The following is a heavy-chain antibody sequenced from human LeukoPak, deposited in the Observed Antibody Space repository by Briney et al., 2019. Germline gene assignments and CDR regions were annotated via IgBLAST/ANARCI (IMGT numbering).Heavy chain of an antibody. Sequence: GGSLRLSCAASGFTVSDNYMSWVRQAPGKGLEWVSVMYRGGSTYYADSVQGRVTMSGDKSKNTLYRQMNSVTAAHPAVYYCERDGGAAASYWGQATLVTAYS. CDR3: ERDGGAAASY. CDR2: MYRGGST. CDR1: GFTVSDNY. V-gene: IGHV3-66*01. D-gene: IGHD6-13*01. J-gene: IGHJ4*02.